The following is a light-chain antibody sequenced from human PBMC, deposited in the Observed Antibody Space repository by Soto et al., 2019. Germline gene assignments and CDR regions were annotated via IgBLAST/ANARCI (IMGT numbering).Light chain of an antibody. V-gene: IGKV3-11*01. Sequence: ENGWTQSKDTLSLSSGESATLSCRASQSGSSSYLAWYQQKPGQAPRLLIYDASNRATGIPARFSGSGSGTDVTLTIISLQPEDFAAYYCQQRSNWLWTFGEGTKVDIK. J-gene: IGKJ1*01. CDR1: QSGSSSY. CDR3: QQRSNWLWT. CDR2: DAS.